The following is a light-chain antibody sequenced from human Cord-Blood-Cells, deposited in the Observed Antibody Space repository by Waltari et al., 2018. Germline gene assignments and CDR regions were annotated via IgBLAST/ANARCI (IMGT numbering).Light chain of an antibody. CDR3: SSYTSSSTYV. Sequence: QSALTQPASVSGSPGQSITIPCTGTSSDVGGYNSAPWYQQHPGKAPNLMIYEVSKRPSGVSNRFSGSKSGNTASLTISGLQAEDEADYYCSSYTSSSTYVFGTGTKVTVL. CDR1: SSDVGGYNS. J-gene: IGLJ1*01. CDR2: EVS. V-gene: IGLV2-14*01.